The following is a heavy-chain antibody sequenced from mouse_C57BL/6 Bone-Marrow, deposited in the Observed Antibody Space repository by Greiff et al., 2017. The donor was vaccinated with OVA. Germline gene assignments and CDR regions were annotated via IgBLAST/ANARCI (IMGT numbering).Heavy chain of an antibody. CDR2: IYPGSGNT. J-gene: IGHJ3*01. CDR3: ARSLAY. Sequence: VKLMESGAELVRPGASVKLSCKASGYTFTDYYINWVKQRPGQGLEWIARIYPGSGNTYYNEKFKGKSTLTAEKSSSTAYMQLSSLTSEDSAVYFCARSLAYWGQGTLVTVSA. CDR1: GYTFTDYY. V-gene: IGHV1-76*01.